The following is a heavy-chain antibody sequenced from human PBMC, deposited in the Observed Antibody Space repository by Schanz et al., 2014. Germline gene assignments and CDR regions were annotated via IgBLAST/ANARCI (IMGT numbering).Heavy chain of an antibody. CDR2: IKSKTDGETT. Sequence: DVQLLESGGGLVQPGGSLRLSCAASGFTFTNYAMSWVRQAPGKGLEWLGRIKSKTDGETTDYAAPVKGRFSISRDDSQSTLYLQMNSLRAEDTAVYYCARDFLLEQLGYSHYYYAMDVWGQGTTVTVSS. CDR1: GFTFTNYA. D-gene: IGHD2-15*01. CDR3: ARDFLLEQLGYSHYYYAMDV. J-gene: IGHJ6*02. V-gene: IGHV3-15*01.